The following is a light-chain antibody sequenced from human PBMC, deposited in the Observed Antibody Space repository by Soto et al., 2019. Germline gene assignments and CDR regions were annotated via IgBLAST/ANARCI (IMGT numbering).Light chain of an antibody. Sequence: QSALTQPASVSVSPGQSITISCTGTSRDVGGYNYVSCYQQHPGKAPKLMIYDVSNRPSGVSNRFSGSKSGNTASLTISGLQADDEAYYYCSSYTSSSTLVVFGGGTK. J-gene: IGLJ2*01. CDR1: SRDVGGYNY. CDR3: SSYTSSSTLVV. V-gene: IGLV2-14*01. CDR2: DVS.